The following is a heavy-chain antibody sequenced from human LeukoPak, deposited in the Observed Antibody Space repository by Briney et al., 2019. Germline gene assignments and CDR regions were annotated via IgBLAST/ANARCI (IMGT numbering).Heavy chain of an antibody. CDR2: IYYNGST. Sequence: SETLSFTCTVSGGSISSSSYYWGWIRQPPGKGLEWIESIYYNGSTYYNPSLKSRVTISVDTSKNQFSLKLSSVTAADTAVYYCAVGVRGVILHWGQGTLVTVSS. V-gene: IGHV4-39*01. D-gene: IGHD3-10*01. CDR1: GGSISSSSYY. CDR3: AVGVRGVILH. J-gene: IGHJ4*02.